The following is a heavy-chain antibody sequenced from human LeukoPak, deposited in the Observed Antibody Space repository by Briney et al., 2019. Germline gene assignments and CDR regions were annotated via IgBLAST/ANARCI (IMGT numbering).Heavy chain of an antibody. Sequence: GASVKVSCKASGYTFTSYYMHWVRQAPGQGLEWMGIINPSGGSTSYAQKFQGRVTMTTDTSTSTIYMELSRLRSEDTAVYYCARSDYGDWVAYWGQGTLVTVSS. D-gene: IGHD4-17*01. CDR2: INPSGGST. CDR3: ARSDYGDWVAY. J-gene: IGHJ4*02. CDR1: GYTFTSYY. V-gene: IGHV1-46*01.